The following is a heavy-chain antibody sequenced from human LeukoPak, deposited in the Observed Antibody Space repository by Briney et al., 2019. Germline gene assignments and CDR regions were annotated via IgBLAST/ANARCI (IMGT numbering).Heavy chain of an antibody. CDR3: ARDGDSSGWYDETSY. CDR2: ISAYNGNT. Sequence: ASVKVSCKASGYTFTSYGISWVRQAPRQGLEWMGWISAYNGNTNYAQKLQGRVTMTTDTSTSTAYMELRSLRSDDTAVYYCARDGDSSGWYDETSYWGQGTLVTVSS. CDR1: GYTFTSYG. D-gene: IGHD6-19*01. J-gene: IGHJ4*02. V-gene: IGHV1-18*01.